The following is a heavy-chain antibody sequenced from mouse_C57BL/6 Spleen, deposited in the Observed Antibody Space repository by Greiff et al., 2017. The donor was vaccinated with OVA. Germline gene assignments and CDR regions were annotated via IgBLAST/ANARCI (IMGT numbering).Heavy chain of an antibody. CDR3: ARYWDGGYFDV. V-gene: IGHV1-69*01. J-gene: IGHJ1*03. D-gene: IGHD4-1*01. CDR2: IDPSDSYT. Sequence: VKQRPGQGLEWIGEIDPSDSYTNYNQKFKGKSTLTVDKSSSTAYMQLSSLTSEDSAVYYCARYWDGGYFDVWGTGTTVTVSS.